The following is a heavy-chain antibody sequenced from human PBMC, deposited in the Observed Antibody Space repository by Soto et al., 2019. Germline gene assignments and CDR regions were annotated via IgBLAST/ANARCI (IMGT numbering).Heavy chain of an antibody. CDR3: ATDPAMVRGVIRPGYYGMDV. J-gene: IGHJ6*02. D-gene: IGHD3-10*01. Sequence: EVQLVQSGAEVKKPGATVKISCKVSGYTFTDYYMHWVQQAPGKGLEWMGLVDPEDGETIYAEKFQGRVTITADTSTDTAYMELSSLRSEDTAVYYCATDPAMVRGVIRPGYYGMDVWGQGTTVTVSS. CDR1: GYTFTDYY. CDR2: VDPEDGET. V-gene: IGHV1-69-2*01.